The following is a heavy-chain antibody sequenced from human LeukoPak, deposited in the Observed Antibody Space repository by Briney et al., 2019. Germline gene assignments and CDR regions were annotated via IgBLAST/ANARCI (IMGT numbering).Heavy chain of an antibody. CDR1: GFAFSNYE. CDR3: ARADYDSSGYDY. CDR2: ISSSGSTI. J-gene: IGHJ4*02. Sequence: PGGSLRLSCAASGFAFSNYEMNWVRQGPGKGLEWVSYISSSGSTIYYADSVKGRFTISRDNAKNSLYLQMNSLRAEDTAVYYCARADYDSSGYDYWGQGTLVTVSS. V-gene: IGHV3-48*03. D-gene: IGHD3-22*01.